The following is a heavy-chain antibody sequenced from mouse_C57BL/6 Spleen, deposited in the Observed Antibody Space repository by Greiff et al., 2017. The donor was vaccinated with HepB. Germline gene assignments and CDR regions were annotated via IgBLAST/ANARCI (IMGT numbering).Heavy chain of an antibody. CDR1: GYSITSGYY. V-gene: IGHV3-6*01. CDR3: ARAAYGRYFDY. Sequence: VQLKQSGPGLVKPSQSLSLTCSVTGYSITSGYYWNWIRQFPGNKLEWMGYISYDGSNNYNPSLKNRISITRDTSKNQFFLKLNSVTTEDTATYYCARAAYGRYFDYWGQGTTLTVSS. J-gene: IGHJ2*01. CDR2: ISYDGSN. D-gene: IGHD1-1*01.